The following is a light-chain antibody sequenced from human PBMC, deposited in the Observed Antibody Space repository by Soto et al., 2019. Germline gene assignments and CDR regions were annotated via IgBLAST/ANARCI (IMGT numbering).Light chain of an antibody. V-gene: IGLV2-14*01. CDR3: SSYTSSSTLDVL. CDR2: EVT. Sequence: QSVLTQPASVSGSPGQSITISCTGTSSDVGGYNYVSWYQQHPGKAPKLMIYEVTTRPSGVSNRFSGSKSGNTASLTISGLQAEDEADYYCSSYTSSSTLDVLFGGGTKLTVL. J-gene: IGLJ2*01. CDR1: SSDVGGYNY.